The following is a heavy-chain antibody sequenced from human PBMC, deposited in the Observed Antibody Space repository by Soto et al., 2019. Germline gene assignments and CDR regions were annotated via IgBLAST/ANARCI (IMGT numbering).Heavy chain of an antibody. V-gene: IGHV4-31*03. J-gene: IGHJ4*02. CDR1: GGSISSGGYY. D-gene: IGHD3-22*01. Sequence: SETLSLTCTVSGGSISSGGYYWTWIRQHPGEGLEWIGYIYYSGITYYNPSLKSRVTISVDTSKNQFSLKLSSVTAADTAVYYCARQQFYYDSSGSLFDYWGQGTLVTLSS. CDR2: IYYSGIT. CDR3: ARQQFYYDSSGSLFDY.